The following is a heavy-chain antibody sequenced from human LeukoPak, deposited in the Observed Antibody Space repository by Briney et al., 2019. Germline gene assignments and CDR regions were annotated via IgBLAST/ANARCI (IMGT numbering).Heavy chain of an antibody. V-gene: IGHV1-2*02. CDR2: INPNSGFT. CDR1: GYPFTGYY. J-gene: IGHJ3*02. CDR3: ARKGNAFDI. Sequence: ASVKVSCKASGYPFTGYYLHWVRQAPGQGLEWMGWINPNSGFTNYAQKFQGRVTMTRDTSISTAYMELSRLRSDDTAVYYCARKGNAFDIWGQGTMVTVSS.